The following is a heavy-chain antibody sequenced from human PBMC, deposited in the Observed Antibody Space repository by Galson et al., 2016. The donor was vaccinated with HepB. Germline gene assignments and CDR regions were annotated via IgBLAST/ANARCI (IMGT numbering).Heavy chain of an antibody. Sequence: FLRLSCAASGFTFSYYAIHWVRQAPGKGLEWVAVISYDGSNKYYADSVKGRFTISRDNSKNMLYLQMNSLRAEDTAVYYCARSVWRWRGMDVWGQGTTVTVSS. CDR2: ISYDGSNK. V-gene: IGHV3-30*04. CDR3: ARSVWRWRGMDV. CDR1: GFTFSYYA. J-gene: IGHJ6*02. D-gene: IGHD2-21*01.